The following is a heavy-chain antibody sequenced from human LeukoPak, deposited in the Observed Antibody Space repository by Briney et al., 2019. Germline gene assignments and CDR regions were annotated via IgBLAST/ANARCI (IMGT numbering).Heavy chain of an antibody. CDR2: ISYDGSNK. V-gene: IGHV3-30*04. J-gene: IGHJ4*02. CDR3: AREGGIAAAATGGGYFDY. Sequence: GGSLRLSCAASGFIFNSYAMHWVRQAPGKGLEWVAVISYDGSNKYYADSVKGRFTISRDNSKNTLYLQMNSLRAEDTAVYYCAREGGIAAAATGGGYFDYWGQGTLVTVSS. D-gene: IGHD6-13*01. CDR1: GFIFNSYA.